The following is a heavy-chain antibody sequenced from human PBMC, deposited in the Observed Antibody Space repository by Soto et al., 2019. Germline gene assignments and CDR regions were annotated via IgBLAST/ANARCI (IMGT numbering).Heavy chain of an antibody. J-gene: IGHJ4*02. CDR2: ISYDGSNK. V-gene: IGHV3-30*18. Sequence: PGGSLRLSCAASGFTFSSYGMHWVRQAPGKGLEWVAVISYDGSNKYYADSVKGRFTISRDNSKNTLYLQMNSLRAEDTAVYYCAKDSARGYSYGYSDYWGQGTLVTVSS. D-gene: IGHD5-18*01. CDR1: GFTFSSYG. CDR3: AKDSARGYSYGYSDY.